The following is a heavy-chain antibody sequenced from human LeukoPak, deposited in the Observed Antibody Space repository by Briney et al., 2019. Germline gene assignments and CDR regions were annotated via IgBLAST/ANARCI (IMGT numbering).Heavy chain of an antibody. V-gene: IGHV3-74*01. CDR1: GFTFSSLT. CDR2: IDSKGASA. Sequence: GGSLRLSCEAAGFTFSSLTMHWVRHAPGKGLVWVSRIDSKGASATYADSVKGRFTVSRDNAKNTLYLEMYNLRVDDTAVYYCTTDWGSPGDYWGQGTLVTVSS. J-gene: IGHJ4*02. CDR3: TTDWGSPGDY. D-gene: IGHD3-10*01.